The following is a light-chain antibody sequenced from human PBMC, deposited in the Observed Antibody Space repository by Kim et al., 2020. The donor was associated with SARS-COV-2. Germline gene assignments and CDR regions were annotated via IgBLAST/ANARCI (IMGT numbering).Light chain of an antibody. CDR2: EVS. V-gene: IGLV2-18*02. CDR3: SSYTSSSTFV. CDR1: SSAVGSYSR. Sequence: QSATTSCPGTSSAVGSYSRVSWYQQPPGTAPKLMIYEVSNRPSGVPDRFSGSKSGNTASLTISGLQAEDETDYYCSSYTSSSTFVFGTGTKFTVL. J-gene: IGLJ1*01.